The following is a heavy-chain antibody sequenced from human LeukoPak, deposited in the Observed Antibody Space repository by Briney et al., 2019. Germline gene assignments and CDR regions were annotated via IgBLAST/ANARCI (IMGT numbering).Heavy chain of an antibody. D-gene: IGHD3-22*01. V-gene: IGHV4-4*07. Sequence: SETLSLTCSVSGGSINNYYWSWIRQPAGKGLEWIGRIYPSGTTKYNPSLKSRVIMSVDTSKNQFSLKLSSVTAADTAVYYYARANYFDSSGYDYYYYGMDVWGQGTTVTVSS. J-gene: IGHJ6*02. CDR3: ARANYFDSSGYDYYYYGMDV. CDR2: IYPSGTT. CDR1: GGSINNYY.